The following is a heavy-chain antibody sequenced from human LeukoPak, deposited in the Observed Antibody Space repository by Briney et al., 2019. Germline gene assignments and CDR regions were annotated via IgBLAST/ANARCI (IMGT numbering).Heavy chain of an antibody. V-gene: IGHV4-61*02. CDR3: ARTTTVTILFSKIDAFDI. J-gene: IGHJ3*02. CDR2: IYTSGST. CDR1: GGSISSGSYY. D-gene: IGHD4-17*01. Sequence: KPSETLSLTCTVSGGSISSGSYYWSWIRQPAGKGLEWIGRIYTSGSTNYNPSLKSRVTISVDTSKNQFSLKLSSVTAADTAVYYCARTTTVTILFSKIDAFDIWGQGTMVTVSS.